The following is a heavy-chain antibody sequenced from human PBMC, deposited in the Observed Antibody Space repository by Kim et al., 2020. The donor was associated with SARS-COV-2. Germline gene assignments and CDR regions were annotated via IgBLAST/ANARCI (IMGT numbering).Heavy chain of an antibody. CDR3: AKGESNNWPFFGY. Sequence: GGSLRLSCAASGFTVSSYAMSWVRQAPGKGPEWVSLVSGSGGSTYNADSVKGRFAISRDNSKKTLYLQMNSLRAEDTALYYWAKGESNNWPFFGYWGPGTLVTVSS. D-gene: IGHD1-1*01. CDR2: VSGSGGST. CDR1: GFTVSSYA. J-gene: IGHJ4*02. V-gene: IGHV3-23*01.